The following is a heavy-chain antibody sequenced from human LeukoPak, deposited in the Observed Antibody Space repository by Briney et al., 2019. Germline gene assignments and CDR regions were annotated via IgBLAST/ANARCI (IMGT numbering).Heavy chain of an antibody. CDR2: IYPGDTDT. V-gene: IGHV5-51*01. Sequence: GESLKISCKGAGYSFTSYWIGWVRQMPGKGLEWMGVIYPGDTDTRYSPSFQGQVTISADKSISTAYLQWSSLKASDTAMCYCARRGESTGLFDPWGEGTLVTVSS. CDR3: ARRGESTGLFDP. D-gene: IGHD3-10*01. CDR1: GYSFTSYW. J-gene: IGHJ5*02.